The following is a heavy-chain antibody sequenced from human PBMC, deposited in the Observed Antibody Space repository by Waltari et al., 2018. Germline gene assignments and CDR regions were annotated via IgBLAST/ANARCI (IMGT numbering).Heavy chain of an antibody. J-gene: IGHJ6*02. V-gene: IGHV1-69*12. CDR1: GGTFSSYA. CDR3: ARRNSSSGWYGYYYGMDV. Sequence: QVQLVQSGAEVKKPGSSVKVSCKASGGTFSSYAISWVRQAPGTGLEWMGGIIPIFGTANYAQKFQGRVTITADESTSTAYMELSSLRSEDTAVYYCARRNSSSGWYGYYYGMDVWGQGTTVTVSS. D-gene: IGHD6-19*01. CDR2: IIPIFGTA.